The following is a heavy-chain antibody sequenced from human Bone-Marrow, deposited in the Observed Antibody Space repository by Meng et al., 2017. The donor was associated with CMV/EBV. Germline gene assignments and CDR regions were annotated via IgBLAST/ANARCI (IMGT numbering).Heavy chain of an antibody. Sequence: GESLKISCAASGFTFSSYGMHWVRQAPGKGLEWVAVIWYDGSNKYYADSVKGRFTISRDNSKNTLYLQMNSLRAEDTAVYYCAKGRLYGGNSHFDYWGQGTLVTVPS. V-gene: IGHV3-33*06. D-gene: IGHD4-23*01. J-gene: IGHJ4*02. CDR3: AKGRLYGGNSHFDY. CDR1: GFTFSSYG. CDR2: IWYDGSNK.